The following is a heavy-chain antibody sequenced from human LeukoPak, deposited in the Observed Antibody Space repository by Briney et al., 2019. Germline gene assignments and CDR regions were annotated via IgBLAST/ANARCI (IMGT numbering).Heavy chain of an antibody. V-gene: IGHV4-30-4*01. CDR2: IYYSGNT. Sequence: SQTLSLTCTASGGSINSADYYWSWLRQSPGKGLEWIGYIYYSGNTYYNPSLKTRVTISLDTSKNQFSLKLSSVTAADTAVFYCARTGGHYGGNDYFDYWGQGTLVTVSS. J-gene: IGHJ4*02. CDR1: GGSINSADYY. CDR3: ARTGGHYGGNDYFDY. D-gene: IGHD4-23*01.